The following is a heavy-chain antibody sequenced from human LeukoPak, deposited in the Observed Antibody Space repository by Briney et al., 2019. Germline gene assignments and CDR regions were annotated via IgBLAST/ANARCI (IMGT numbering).Heavy chain of an antibody. Sequence: ASVKVSCKASGYTFTGYYMHWVRQAPGQGLEWMGWINPNSGGTNYAQKFQGRVTMTRDTSISTAYMELSSLRSEDTAVSYCAMGGSGSYYNVDYWGQGTLVTVSS. V-gene: IGHV1-2*02. CDR1: GYTFTGYY. CDR3: AMGGSGSYYNVDY. D-gene: IGHD3-10*01. J-gene: IGHJ4*02. CDR2: INPNSGGT.